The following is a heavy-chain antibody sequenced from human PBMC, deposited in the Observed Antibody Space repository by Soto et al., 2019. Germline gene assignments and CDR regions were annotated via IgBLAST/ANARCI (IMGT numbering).Heavy chain of an antibody. CDR1: GFTFRSYG. V-gene: IGHV3-30*18. CDR3: AKDSSRSGYYSWFDP. D-gene: IGHD3-3*01. Sequence: PGGSLRLSCAASGFTFRSYGIHWVRQAPGKGLEWVAVISYDGSNKYYADSVKGRFTISRDNSKNTLYLQMNSLRAEDTAVYYCAKDSSRSGYYSWFDPWGQGTLVTVSS. CDR2: ISYDGSNK. J-gene: IGHJ5*02.